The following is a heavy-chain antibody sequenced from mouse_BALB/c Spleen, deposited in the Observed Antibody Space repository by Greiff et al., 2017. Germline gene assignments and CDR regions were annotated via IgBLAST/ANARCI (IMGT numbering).Heavy chain of an antibody. CDR3: ARATGSPYWYFDV. J-gene: IGHJ1*01. V-gene: IGHV1S56*01. D-gene: IGHD4-1*02. Sequence: QVQLQQSGAELVKPGASVTLSCKASGYTFTSYDINWVRQRPEQGLEWIGWIFPGDGSTKYNEKFKGKATLTTDKTSSTAYMQLSRLTSEDSAVYFGARATGSPYWYFDVWGAGTTVTVSS. CDR1: GYTFTSYD. CDR2: IFPGDGST.